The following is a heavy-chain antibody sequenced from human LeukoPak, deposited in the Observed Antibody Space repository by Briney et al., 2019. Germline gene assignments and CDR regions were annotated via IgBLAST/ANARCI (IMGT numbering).Heavy chain of an antibody. J-gene: IGHJ5*02. D-gene: IGHD1-1*01. CDR1: GGSISSYY. V-gene: IGHV4-59*01. CDR3: ARKLERRSGNWFDP. CDR2: IYYSGGT. Sequence: SETLSLTCTVSGGSISSYYWSWIRQPPGKGLEWIGYIYYSGGTNYNPSLKSRVTISVDTSKNQFSLKLSSVTAADTAVYYCARKLERRSGNWFDPWGQGTLVTVSS.